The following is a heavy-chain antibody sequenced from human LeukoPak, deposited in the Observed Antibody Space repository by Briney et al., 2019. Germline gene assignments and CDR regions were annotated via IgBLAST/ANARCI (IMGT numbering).Heavy chain of an antibody. CDR1: GFTFSSYW. J-gene: IGHJ4*02. Sequence: QTGGSLRLSCGASGFTFSSYWMHWVRQAPGKGLVWVSRINSDGSSTSYADSVKGRFTISRDNAKNTLYLQMNSLRAEDTAVYYCARVYSGYGPFDYWGQGTLVTVSS. V-gene: IGHV3-74*01. D-gene: IGHD5-12*01. CDR3: ARVYSGYGPFDY. CDR2: INSDGSST.